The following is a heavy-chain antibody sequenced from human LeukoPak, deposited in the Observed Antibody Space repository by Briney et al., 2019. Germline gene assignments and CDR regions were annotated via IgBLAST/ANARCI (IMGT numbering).Heavy chain of an antibody. D-gene: IGHD3-22*01. CDR1: GGPIIASY. CDR2: THYSGTG. Sequence: SETLSLTCAVSGGPIIASYWSWIPQPPGKGLECIVYTHYSGTGNYNPSLKSRVTISIDTSKNRFSLRLTSVTAADTAVYYCARVRFYDTTGYSTSYYLDYWGQGALVTVSS. J-gene: IGHJ4*02. CDR3: ARVRFYDTTGYSTSYYLDY. V-gene: IGHV4-59*01.